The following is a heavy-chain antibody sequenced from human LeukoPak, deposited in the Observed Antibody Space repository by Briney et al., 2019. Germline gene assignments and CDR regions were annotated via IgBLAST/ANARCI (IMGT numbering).Heavy chain of an antibody. CDR2: IHANDGNT. CDR3: ARSFRPCSSTSCYFSFGF. J-gene: IGHJ4*02. CDR1: GFTFSSYA. D-gene: IGHD2-2*01. Sequence: GGSLRLSCAASGFTFSSYAMNWVRQAPGKGLEWVSSIHANDGNTYYAESVKGRFTISRDNSKDTLYLQVNSLRAEDTAAYYCARSFRPCSSTSCYFSFGFWGQGIQVAVSS. V-gene: IGHV3-23*01.